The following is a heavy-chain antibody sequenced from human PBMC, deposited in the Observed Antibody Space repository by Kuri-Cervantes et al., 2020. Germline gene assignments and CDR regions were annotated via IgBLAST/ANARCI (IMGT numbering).Heavy chain of an antibody. V-gene: IGHV4-30-4*08. Sequence: LRLSCSVSGGSISPYYWSWFRQPPEKGLEWIGYIYYSGSTYYNPSLKSRVTISVDTSKNQFSLKLSSVTAADTAVYYCARSTYSNYEAYYYGMDVWGQGTTVTVSS. J-gene: IGHJ6*02. D-gene: IGHD4-11*01. CDR2: IYYSGST. CDR3: ARSTYSNYEAYYYGMDV. CDR1: GGSISPYY.